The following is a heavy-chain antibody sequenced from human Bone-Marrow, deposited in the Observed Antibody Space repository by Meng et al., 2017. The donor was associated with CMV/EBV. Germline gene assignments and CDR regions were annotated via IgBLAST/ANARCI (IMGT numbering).Heavy chain of an antibody. Sequence: SGGAVGWRRQPPVHALEWLAVTYRNDDKHYSPSMKSRLTITRDTSQYQVVLTMTSVDPVESARYYCAHIGTKYDVLTGYWTTYYFDYWGQGMLVTVSS. D-gene: IGHD3-9*01. CDR2: TYRNDDK. V-gene: IGHV2-5*01. CDR3: AHIGTKYDVLTGYWTTYYFDY. CDR1: SGGA. J-gene: IGHJ4*02.